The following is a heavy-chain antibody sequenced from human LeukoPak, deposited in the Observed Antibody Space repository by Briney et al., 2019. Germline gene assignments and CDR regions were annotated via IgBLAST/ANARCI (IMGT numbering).Heavy chain of an antibody. CDR2: INPSGGST. J-gene: IGHJ4*02. V-gene: IGHV1-46*01. Sequence: ASVKVSCKASGGTFSSYAISWVRQAPGQGLEWMGIINPSGGSTSYAQKFQGRVTMTRDTSTSTVYMELSSLRSEDTAVYYCARGGTRLDYWGQGTLVTVSS. D-gene: IGHD6-25*01. CDR3: ARGGTRLDY. CDR1: GGTFSSYA.